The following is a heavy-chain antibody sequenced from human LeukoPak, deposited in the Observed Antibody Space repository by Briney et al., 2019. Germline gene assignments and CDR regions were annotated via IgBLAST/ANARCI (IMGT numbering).Heavy chain of an antibody. CDR2: TYYRSKWYN. D-gene: IGHD6-13*01. CDR1: GDSVSSNSAA. V-gene: IGHV6-1*01. Sequence: SQTLSLTCAISGDSVSSNSAAWNWIRQSPSRCLEWLGRTYYRSKWYNDYAVSVKSRITINPDTSKNQFSLQLNAVTPEYTAVYYCAKSEAYSSPRYFDYWGQGTLVTVSS. CDR3: AKSEAYSSPRYFDY. J-gene: IGHJ4*02.